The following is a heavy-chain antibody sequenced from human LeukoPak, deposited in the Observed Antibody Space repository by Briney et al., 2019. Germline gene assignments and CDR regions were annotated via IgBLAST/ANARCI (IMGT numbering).Heavy chain of an antibody. Sequence: GGSLRLSCAASGFTFSNYEMNWVRQAPGEGLEWVSYISSSGSTIYYADSVKGRFTISRDNAKNSLYLQMNSLRAEDTAVYYCAELGITVIGGVWGKGTTVTISS. CDR3: AELGITVIGGV. J-gene: IGHJ6*04. CDR1: GFTFSNYE. CDR2: ISSSGSTI. D-gene: IGHD3-10*02. V-gene: IGHV3-48*03.